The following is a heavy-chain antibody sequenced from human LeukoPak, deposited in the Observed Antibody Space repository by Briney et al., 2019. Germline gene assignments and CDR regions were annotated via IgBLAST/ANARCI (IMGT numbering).Heavy chain of an antibody. CDR3: ARTDWLRGNWFDS. Sequence: SGPTLVKPTQTLTLTCTFSEFSLSTSGVGVAWIRQPPGKAPEWLAVIHWDDDKRYSPSLKSRLTITKDTSKNQVVLTMINMDPVDTARYFCARTDWLRGNWFDSWGQGILVAVSS. V-gene: IGHV2-5*02. J-gene: IGHJ5*01. CDR2: IHWDDDK. D-gene: IGHD5-12*01. CDR1: EFSLSTSGVG.